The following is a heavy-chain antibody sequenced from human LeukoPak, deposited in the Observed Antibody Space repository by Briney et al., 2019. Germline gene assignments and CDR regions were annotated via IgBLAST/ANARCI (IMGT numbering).Heavy chain of an antibody. D-gene: IGHD2-2*01. Sequence: ASVKVSCKASGYTFTSYGISWVRQAPGQGLEWMGGIIPIFGTANYAQKFQGRVTITADESTSTAYMELSSLRSEDTAVYYCARIDVQYQPFYYMDVWGKGTTVTVSS. CDR3: ARIDVQYQPFYYMDV. J-gene: IGHJ6*03. CDR2: IIPIFGTA. CDR1: GYTFTSYG. V-gene: IGHV1-69*13.